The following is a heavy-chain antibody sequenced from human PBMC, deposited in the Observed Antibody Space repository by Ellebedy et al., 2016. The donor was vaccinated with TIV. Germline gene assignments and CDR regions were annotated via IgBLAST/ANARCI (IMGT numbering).Heavy chain of an antibody. V-gene: IGHV4-34*01. CDR1: GGSFSGYY. CDR3: ARGRTVTTEEIDIFYANWFDP. J-gene: IGHJ5*02. Sequence: SETLSLXXAVYGGSFSGYYWSWIRQPPGKGLEWIGEINHSGSTNYNPSLKSRVTISVDTSKNQFSLKLSSVTAADTAVYYCARGRTVTTEEIDIFYANWFDPWGQGTLVTVSS. CDR2: INHSGST. D-gene: IGHD4-17*01.